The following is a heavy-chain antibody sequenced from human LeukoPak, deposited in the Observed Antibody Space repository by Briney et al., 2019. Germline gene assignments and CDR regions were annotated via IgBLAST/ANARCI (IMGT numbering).Heavy chain of an antibody. Sequence: SETLSLTCAVYGGSFSGYYWSWIRQPPGKGLEWIGYISYIGRTNYNPSLKSRVTISIDTSKNQFSLKPTSVTAADTAVYYCARDLVTVTKGFDIWGQGTMVSVSS. CDR2: ISYIGRT. J-gene: IGHJ3*02. CDR1: GGSFSGYY. CDR3: ARDLVTVTKGFDI. D-gene: IGHD4-17*01. V-gene: IGHV4-59*01.